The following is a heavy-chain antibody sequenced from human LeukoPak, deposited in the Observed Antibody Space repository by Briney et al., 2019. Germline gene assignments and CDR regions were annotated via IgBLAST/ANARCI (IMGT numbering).Heavy chain of an antibody. CDR1: GFTFSSYT. Sequence: GGSLRLSCAASGFTFSSYTMHWVRQAPGKGLEWVAVISYDGSDKYYSDSVKGRFTISRDNSKNTLYLQMNSLRAEDTAVYYCAGSGPYDYVWGSYHFDYWGQGTLVTVSS. V-gene: IGHV3-30*04. D-gene: IGHD3-16*02. CDR3: AGSGPYDYVWGSYHFDY. J-gene: IGHJ4*02. CDR2: ISYDGSDK.